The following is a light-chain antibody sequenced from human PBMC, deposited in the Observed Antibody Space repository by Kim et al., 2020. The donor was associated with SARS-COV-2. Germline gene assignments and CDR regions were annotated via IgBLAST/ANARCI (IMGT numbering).Light chain of an antibody. CDR3: QQYVSSPPMYT. J-gene: IGKJ2*01. Sequence: PGERATLSCRARQSVSSYYLAWFQQKPGQAPRLLIYGASNRATGISDRFTGSGSGTDFTLTISRLEPEDSAVYYCQQYVSSPPMYTFGQGTKLEI. CDR1: QSVSSYY. V-gene: IGKV3-20*01. CDR2: GAS.